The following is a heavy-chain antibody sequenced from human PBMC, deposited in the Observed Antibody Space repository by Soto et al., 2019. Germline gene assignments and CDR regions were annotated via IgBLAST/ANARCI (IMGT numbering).Heavy chain of an antibody. Sequence: SVKVSGKASGCTFSSYAISGVRQAPGQGLEWMGGIIPIFGTANYAQKFQGRVTITADESTSTAYMELSSLRSEDTAVYYCAREASSSGYTYYFDYWGQGTLVPVSS. D-gene: IGHD6-25*01. CDR2: IIPIFGTA. CDR1: GCTFSSYA. J-gene: IGHJ4*02. V-gene: IGHV1-69*13. CDR3: AREASSSGYTYYFDY.